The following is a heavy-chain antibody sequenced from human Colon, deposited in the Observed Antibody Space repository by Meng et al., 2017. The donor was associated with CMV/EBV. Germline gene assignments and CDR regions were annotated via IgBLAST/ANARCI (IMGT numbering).Heavy chain of an antibody. CDR3: AKLGFGERPFHF. V-gene: IGHV3-66*02. D-gene: IGHD3-10*01. CDR1: GFGVSDNY. CDR2: IYSGQST. Sequence: GESLKISCAASGFGVSDNYMSWVRQAPGKGLEWVSVIYSGQSTNYRESVKGRFTISRDSSKNTLYLQMKSPRPEDTAVYYCAKLGFGERPFHFWGLGTLVTVSS. J-gene: IGHJ4*02.